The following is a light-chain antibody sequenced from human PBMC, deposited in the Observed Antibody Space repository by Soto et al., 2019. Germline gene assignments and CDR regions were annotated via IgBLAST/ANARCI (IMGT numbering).Light chain of an antibody. CDR3: QQSYRTPLT. V-gene: IGKV1-39*01. CDR2: AAS. CDR1: QSISIY. J-gene: IGKJ4*01. Sequence: DIQMTQSPSSLSASVGDTVTITCRARQSISIYLNWYQQKPGKAPSLLIYAASSLHNGVPSRFSGSGSGTDFTLTISSLQREDFETYYCQQSYRTPLTFGGGTKVEIK.